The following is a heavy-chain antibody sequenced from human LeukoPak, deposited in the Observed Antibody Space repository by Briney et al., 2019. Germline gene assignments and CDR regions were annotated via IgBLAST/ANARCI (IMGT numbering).Heavy chain of an antibody. CDR2: INPNSGGK. V-gene: IGHV1-2*02. CDR3: ARALGTPDY. CDR1: GYTFTGYY. Sequence: SSVKVSCKASGYTFTGYYMHWVRQAPAQGLEWMGWINPNSGGKNYAQKFQGRVTMTRDTSISTAYMELSRLSSDDTAVYYCARALGTPDYWGQGTLVTVSS. D-gene: IGHD7-27*01. J-gene: IGHJ4*02.